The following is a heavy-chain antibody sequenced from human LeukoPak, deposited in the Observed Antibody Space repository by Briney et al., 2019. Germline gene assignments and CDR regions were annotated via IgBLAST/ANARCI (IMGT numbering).Heavy chain of an antibody. V-gene: IGHV4-39*07. CDR3: AAHSGYDPYYFDY. J-gene: IGHJ4*02. D-gene: IGHD5-12*01. CDR1: GGSISSSSYY. CDR2: IYYSGST. Sequence: PSETLSLTCTVSGGSISSSSYYWGWIRQPPGKGLEWIGSIYYSGSTYYNPSLKSRVTISVDTSKNQFSLKLSSVTAADTAVYYCAAHSGYDPYYFDYWGQGTLVTVSS.